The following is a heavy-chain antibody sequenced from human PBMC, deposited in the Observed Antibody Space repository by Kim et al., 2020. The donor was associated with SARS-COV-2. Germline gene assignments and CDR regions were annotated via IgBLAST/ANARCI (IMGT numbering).Heavy chain of an antibody. Sequence: GESLKISCKGSGYSFTYYWISWVRQMPGKALEWMGRIVPSDSYTNYSPSFQGHVTISVDKSITTAYLQWSSLKASDTAMYYCVRRSPGIAAAGAEYWGQGTLVTVSS. CDR1: GYSFTYYW. V-gene: IGHV5-10-1*01. D-gene: IGHD6-13*01. J-gene: IGHJ4*02. CDR2: IVPSDSYT. CDR3: VRRSPGIAAAGAEY.